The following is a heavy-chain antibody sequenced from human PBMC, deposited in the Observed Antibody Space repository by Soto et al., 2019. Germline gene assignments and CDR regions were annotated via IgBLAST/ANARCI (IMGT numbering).Heavy chain of an antibody. V-gene: IGHV1-18*01. CDR3: ARVMRIAVASMDV. J-gene: IGHJ6*02. CDR2: ISAYNGNT. D-gene: IGHD6-19*01. CDR1: GYTVSVYG. Sequence: GGSGSISCDASGYTVSVYGTVWARQAPGQGLEWMGWISAYNGNTNYAQRLQGRVTMTTDTSASTAYMERSSLRSEDTAVYYCARVMRIAVASMDVWGQGTTVTVSS.